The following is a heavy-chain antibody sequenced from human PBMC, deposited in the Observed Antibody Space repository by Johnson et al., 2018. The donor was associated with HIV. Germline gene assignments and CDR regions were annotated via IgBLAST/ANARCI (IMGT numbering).Heavy chain of an antibody. CDR2: ISYGGSNK. J-gene: IGHJ3*01. CDR3: ARVLGFTIDAFDL. D-gene: IGHD5-24*01. V-gene: IGHV3-30*03. Sequence: VQLVESGGGVVQPGRSLRLSCAASGFTISSYGMHWVRQAPGKGLEWVAVISYGGSNKYYADSVKGRFTVSRDNSKNTLYLQMNSLRAEDTALYYCARVLGFTIDAFDLWGRGTMVTVSS. CDR1: GFTISSYG.